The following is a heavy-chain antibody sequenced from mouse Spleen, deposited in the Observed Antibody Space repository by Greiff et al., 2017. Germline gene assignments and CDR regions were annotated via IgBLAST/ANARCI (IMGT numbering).Heavy chain of an antibody. CDR3: ARDPWGDY. CDR2: ILPGSGST. CDR1: GYTFSSYW. V-gene: IGHV1-9*01. J-gene: IGHJ4*01. Sequence: QVQLKESGAELMKPGASVKISCKATGYTFSSYWIEWVKQRPGHGLEWIGEILPGSGSTNYNKKFKGKATFTADTSSNTAYMQLSSLTSEDSAVYYCARDPWGDYWGQGTSVTVSS.